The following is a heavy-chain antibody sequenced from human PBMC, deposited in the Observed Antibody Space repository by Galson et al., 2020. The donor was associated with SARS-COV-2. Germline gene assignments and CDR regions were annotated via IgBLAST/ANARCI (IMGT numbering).Heavy chain of an antibody. Sequence: TGGSLRLSCAASGFTFSSYGMHWVRQAPGKGLEWVAFISDDGSDKRYVDSVKGRFTVSRDKYTNNLYLQMNSLRVADTAVYYCAKGIFGGGFPFDPCGQGTLVTVSS. CDR2: ISDDGSDK. J-gene: IGHJ5*02. CDR3: AKGIFGGGFPFDP. V-gene: IGHV3-30*18. CDR1: GFTFSSYG. D-gene: IGHD3-3*01.